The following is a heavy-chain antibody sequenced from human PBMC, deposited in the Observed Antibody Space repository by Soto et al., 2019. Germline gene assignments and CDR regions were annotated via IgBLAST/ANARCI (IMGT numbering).Heavy chain of an antibody. J-gene: IGHJ6*02. V-gene: IGHV3-48*02. Sequence: EVQLVESGGGLVQPGGSLRLSCAASGFTFSSYSMNWVRQAPGKGLEWVSYISSSSSTIYYADSVKGRFTISRDNAKNSLYLQMNGLRDEDTAVYYCAREGQSRPDGMDVWGQGTTVTVSS. CDR1: GFTFSSYS. CDR2: ISSSSSTI. CDR3: AREGQSRPDGMDV.